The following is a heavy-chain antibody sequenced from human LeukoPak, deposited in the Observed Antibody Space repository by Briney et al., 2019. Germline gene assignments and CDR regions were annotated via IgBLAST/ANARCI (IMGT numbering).Heavy chain of an antibody. CDR2: INHSGST. CDR1: GGSFTDYY. Sequence: SETLSLTCDVFGGSFTDYYLTWIRQPPGTGLEWIGEINHSGSTNYNPSLKSRVTISVDTSKNQFSLKLSSVTAADTAVYYCASGARWLQLRRYFDYWGQGTLVTASS. J-gene: IGHJ4*02. CDR3: ASGARWLQLRRYFDY. V-gene: IGHV4-34*01. D-gene: IGHD5-24*01.